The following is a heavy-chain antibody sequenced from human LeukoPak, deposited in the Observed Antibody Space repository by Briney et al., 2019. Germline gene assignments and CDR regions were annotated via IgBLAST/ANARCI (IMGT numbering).Heavy chain of an antibody. V-gene: IGHV4-34*01. J-gene: IGHJ4*02. CDR1: GGSFSAYY. CDR2: IYYSGST. Sequence: SETLSLTCAVYGGSFSAYYWSWIRQPPGKGLEWIGSIYYSGSTYYNPSLKSRVTISVDTSKNQFSLKLSSVTAADTAVYYCASGRTDIVVVPATLRNYFFDYWGQGTLVTVSS. CDR3: ASGRTDIVVVPATLRNYFFDY. D-gene: IGHD2-2*01.